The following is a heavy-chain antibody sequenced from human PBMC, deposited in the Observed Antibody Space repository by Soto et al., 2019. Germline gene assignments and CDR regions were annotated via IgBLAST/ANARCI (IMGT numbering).Heavy chain of an antibody. J-gene: IGHJ2*01. D-gene: IGHD7-27*01. CDR2: ISGGGDAA. CDR1: GFTFINYA. CDR3: ARKILGSTTRPNYWYFDL. Sequence: EVQVLESGGGLVQPGGSLRLSCAGSGFTFINYAMNWVRQAPGKGLEWVSSISGGGDAAFFPDSVRGRFTIARDNSKNTFTLQTNSLGVDDTAVYYWARKILGSTTRPNYWYFDLWGRGTLVTVSS. V-gene: IGHV3-23*01.